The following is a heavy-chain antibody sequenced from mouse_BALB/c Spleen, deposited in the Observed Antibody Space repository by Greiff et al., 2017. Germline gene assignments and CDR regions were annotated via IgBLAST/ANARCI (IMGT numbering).Heavy chain of an antibody. J-gene: IGHJ2*01. V-gene: IGHV5-17*02. CDR1: GFTFSSFG. CDR3: AREGRYDYFDY. D-gene: IGHD2-14*01. CDR2: ISSGSSTI. Sequence: EVMLVESGGGLVQPGGSRKLSCAASGFTFSSFGMHWVRQAPEKGLEWVAYISSGSSTIYYADTVKGRFTISRDNPKNTLFLQMTSLRSEDTAMYYCAREGRYDYFDYWGQGTTLTVSS.